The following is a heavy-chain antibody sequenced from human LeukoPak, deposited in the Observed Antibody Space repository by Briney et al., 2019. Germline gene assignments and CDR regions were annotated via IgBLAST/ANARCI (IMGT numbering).Heavy chain of an antibody. Sequence: SGGSPRLSCAASGFIFSSYWMSWVRQAPGKGLEWVANIKQDGSEKYYVDSVEGRFTISRDNAKNSLYLQMNSLRAEDTAVYYCVRDRYGDYRTTDYWGQGTLVTVSS. CDR1: GFIFSSYW. CDR3: VRDRYGDYRTTDY. CDR2: IKQDGSEK. J-gene: IGHJ4*02. V-gene: IGHV3-7*01. D-gene: IGHD4-17*01.